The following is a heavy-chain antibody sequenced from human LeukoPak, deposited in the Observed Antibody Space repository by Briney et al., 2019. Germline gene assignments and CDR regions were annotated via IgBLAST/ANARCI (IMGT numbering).Heavy chain of an antibody. Sequence: SSETLSLTCTVSGDSISSSNYYWGWIRQSPGEGLEWIGSIYYSGSTYYNPSLKSRVTISVDTSKNQFSLNLSSVTAADTAVYFCARRTYSSSSFDYWGQGTLVTVSS. CDR1: GDSISSSNYY. CDR3: ARRTYSSSSFDY. J-gene: IGHJ4*02. CDR2: IYYSGST. V-gene: IGHV4-39*01. D-gene: IGHD6-6*01.